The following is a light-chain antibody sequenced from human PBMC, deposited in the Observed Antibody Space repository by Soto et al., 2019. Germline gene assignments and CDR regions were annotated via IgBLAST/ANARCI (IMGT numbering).Light chain of an antibody. Sequence: EIVLTQSPGTLSLSPGERATLSCRASQSVSSNYLAWCQQKPGQAPRLLIYGASSRATGIPDRFSGSGSGTDFTLTISRLEPEDFAVYYCQHYGTSPYTFGQGTKLEIK. V-gene: IGKV3-20*01. CDR1: QSVSSNY. CDR2: GAS. J-gene: IGKJ2*01. CDR3: QHYGTSPYT.